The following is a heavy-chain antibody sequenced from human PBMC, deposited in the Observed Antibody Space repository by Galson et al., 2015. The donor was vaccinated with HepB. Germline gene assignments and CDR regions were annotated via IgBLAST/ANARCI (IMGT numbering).Heavy chain of an antibody. Sequence: CAISGDSVSSNSAAWNWIRQSPSRGLEWLGRTYYRSKWYNDYAVSVKSRITINPDTSKNQFSLQLNSVTPEDTAVYYCARVYDSSGYYGVDVWGKGTTVTVSS. CDR1: GDSVSSNSAA. V-gene: IGHV6-1*01. CDR3: ARVYDSSGYYGVDV. D-gene: IGHD3-22*01. CDR2: TYYRSKWYN. J-gene: IGHJ6*04.